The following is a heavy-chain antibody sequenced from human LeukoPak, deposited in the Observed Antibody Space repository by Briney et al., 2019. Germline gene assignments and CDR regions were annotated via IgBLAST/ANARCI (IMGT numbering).Heavy chain of an antibody. Sequence: GGSLRLSCAASGFTFSSYAMSWVRQALGKGLEWVSAISGTGGSTYYADSVKGRLTISRDNSKNTLYLRMNSLRAEDTAVYYCAKNQRLGELQYTNPPFDYWGQGTLVTVSS. CDR1: GFTFSSYA. CDR2: ISGTGGST. V-gene: IGHV3-23*01. CDR3: AKNQRLGELQYTNPPFDY. D-gene: IGHD3-16*01. J-gene: IGHJ4*02.